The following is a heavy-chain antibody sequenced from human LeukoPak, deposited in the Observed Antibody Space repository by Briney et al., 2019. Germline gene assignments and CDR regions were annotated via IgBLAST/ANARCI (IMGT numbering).Heavy chain of an antibody. Sequence: GGSLRLSCAASGFMFSSYWMSWVRQAPEKGVEWVANIKEDGSEKYFVDSVKGRFTISRDNAKNSLYLQMNSLRAEDTAIYYCARDKGVVGTLAPWGQGTLVTVSS. J-gene: IGHJ5*02. CDR2: IKEDGSEK. D-gene: IGHD2-21*01. V-gene: IGHV3-7*01. CDR1: GFMFSSYW. CDR3: ARDKGVVGTLAP.